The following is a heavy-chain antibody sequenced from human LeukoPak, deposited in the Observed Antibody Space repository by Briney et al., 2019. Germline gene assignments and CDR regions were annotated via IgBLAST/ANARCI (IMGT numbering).Heavy chain of an antibody. D-gene: IGHD2-15*01. CDR1: GGSFSGYY. CDR3: ARGRYCSGGSCYRRYFDL. V-gene: IGHV4-34*01. Sequence: SETLSLTCAVYGGSFSGYYWSWIRQPPGKGLEWIGEINRSGSTNYNPSLKSRVTISVDTSKNQFSLKLSSVTAADTAVYYSARGRYCSGGSCYRRYFDLWGRGTLVTVSS. CDR2: INRSGST. J-gene: IGHJ2*01.